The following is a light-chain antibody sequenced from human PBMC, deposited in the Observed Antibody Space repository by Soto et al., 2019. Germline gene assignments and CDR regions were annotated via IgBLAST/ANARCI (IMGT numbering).Light chain of an antibody. J-gene: IGLJ2*01. CDR2: EVS. V-gene: IGLV2-14*01. CDR1: SSDVGGYNY. Sequence: QSALTQPASVSGSPGQSITISCTGTSSDVGGYNYVSWYQQHPGKAPKLMIYEVSNRPSGVSNRFSGSKSGNTASLTISGLRAADGADYYCSSYTSSSTIVVFGGGTKLTVL. CDR3: SSYTSSSTIVV.